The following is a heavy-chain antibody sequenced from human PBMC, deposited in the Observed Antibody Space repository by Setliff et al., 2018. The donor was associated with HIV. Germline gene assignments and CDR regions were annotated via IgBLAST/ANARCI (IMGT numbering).Heavy chain of an antibody. Sequence: SETLSLTCAVYGGSFSDYGGSFSDYYWTWIRQPPGKGLEWIGEIKHSGSTNYSPSLKSRITISGDTSKDQFSLKLNAVTAADTAVYYCARDPGGDTRGYLIYDYDSSGHYREDFDYWGQGTLVTVSS. D-gene: IGHD3-22*01. CDR2: IKHSGST. J-gene: IGHJ4*02. CDR1: GGSFSDYGGSFSDYY. V-gene: IGHV4-34*01. CDR3: ARDPGGDTRGYLIYDYDSSGHYREDFDY.